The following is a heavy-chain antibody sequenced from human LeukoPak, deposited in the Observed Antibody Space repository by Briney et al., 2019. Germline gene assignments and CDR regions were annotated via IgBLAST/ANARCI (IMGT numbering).Heavy chain of an antibody. CDR2: INPNSGGT. Sequence: ASVKVSCKASGYTFTGYYLHWVRQAPGQGLESMGWINPNSGGTKYAQNFQGRVTMTRDTSINTASMELTRLKSEDTAVDYCARGDDIVVVAAATLHYWGQGTLVTVSS. CDR3: ARGDDIVVVAAATLHY. J-gene: IGHJ4*02. D-gene: IGHD2-15*01. V-gene: IGHV1-2*02. CDR1: GYTFTGYY.